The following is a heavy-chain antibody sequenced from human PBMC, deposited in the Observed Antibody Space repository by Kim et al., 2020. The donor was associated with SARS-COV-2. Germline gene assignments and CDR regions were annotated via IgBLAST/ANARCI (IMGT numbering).Heavy chain of an antibody. CDR2: ISYSGST. Sequence: SETLSLSCIVSSGSISSSSYYWGWFRQPPGRGLEWIASISYSGSTFYNPSLKSRVTISVDTSKNQFSLKLSSVTAADTAVYYCATRGPGRREHNYGLDAFDIWGQGTMVSVS. CDR3: ATRGPGRREHNYGLDAFDI. CDR1: SGSISSSSYY. V-gene: IGHV4-39*01. J-gene: IGHJ3*02. D-gene: IGHD5-18*01.